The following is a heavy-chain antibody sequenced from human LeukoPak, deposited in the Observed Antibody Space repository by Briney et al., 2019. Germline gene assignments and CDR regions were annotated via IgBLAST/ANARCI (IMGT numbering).Heavy chain of an antibody. V-gene: IGHV3-23*01. CDR1: GFTFSSYA. CDR2: ISGSGGST. D-gene: IGHD3-10*01. J-gene: IGHJ1*01. CDR3: AKERLLESFGELSLSAEYFQH. Sequence: PGGSLRLSCAASGFTFSSYAMSWVRQAPGKGLEWVSAISGSGGSTYYADSVKGRFTISRDNSKNTLYLQMNSLRAEDTAVYYCAKERLLESFGELSLSAEYFQHWGQGTLVTVSS.